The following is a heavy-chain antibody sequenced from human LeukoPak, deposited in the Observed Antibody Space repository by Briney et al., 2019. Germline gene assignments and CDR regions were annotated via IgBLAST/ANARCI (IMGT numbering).Heavy chain of an antibody. CDR2: ISSSGSTI. J-gene: IGHJ4*02. Sequence: PGGSLRLSCAASGFTFSSYEMNWVRQSPGKGLEWVSYISSSGSTIYYADSVKGRFTISRDNAKNSLYLQMNSLRAEDTAVYYCARDHATLDYWGQGTLVTVSS. CDR1: GFTFSSYE. D-gene: IGHD2-15*01. CDR3: ARDHATLDY. V-gene: IGHV3-48*03.